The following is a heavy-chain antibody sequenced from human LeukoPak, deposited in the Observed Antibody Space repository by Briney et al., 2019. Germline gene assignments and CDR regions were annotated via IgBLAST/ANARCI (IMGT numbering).Heavy chain of an antibody. CDR3: ARVISSGWYYFDY. Sequence: PSETLSLTCTVSGYSISSAYYWGWIRQPPGKGLECIGSIYHSGVTYYNPSLKSRVTISVDTTKNQFSLKLSSVTAADTAVYYCARVISSGWYYFDYWGQGTLVTVSS. D-gene: IGHD6-19*01. J-gene: IGHJ4*02. CDR1: GYSISSAYY. CDR2: IYHSGVT. V-gene: IGHV4-38-2*02.